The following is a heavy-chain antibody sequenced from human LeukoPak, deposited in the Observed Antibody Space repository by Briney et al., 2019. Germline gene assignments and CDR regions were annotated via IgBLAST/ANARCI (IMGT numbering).Heavy chain of an antibody. D-gene: IGHD5-24*01. CDR3: ARGRWLQSKVGYYYYMDV. V-gene: IGHV4-61*02. J-gene: IGHJ6*03. CDR1: GGSISSGSYY. Sequence: PSETLSLTCTVSGGSISSGSYYWSWIRQPAGKGLEWIGRIYTSGSTNYNPSLKSRVTISVDTSKNQFSLKLSSVTAADTAVYYCARGRWLQSKVGYYYYMDVWGKGTTVTISS. CDR2: IYTSGST.